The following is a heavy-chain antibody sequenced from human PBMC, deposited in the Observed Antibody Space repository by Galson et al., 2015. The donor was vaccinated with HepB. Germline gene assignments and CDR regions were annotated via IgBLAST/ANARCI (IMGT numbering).Heavy chain of an antibody. J-gene: IGHJ6*02. V-gene: IGHV3-48*01. D-gene: IGHD6-13*01. Sequence: SLRLSCAASGFTFSSYSMNWVRPAPGKGLEWVSYISSSSSTIYYADSVKGRLTISRDNAKNSLYLQMNSLRAEDTAVYYCAREAAAEPYYYYYGMDVWGQGTTVTVSS. CDR2: ISSSSSTI. CDR3: AREAAAEPYYYYYGMDV. CDR1: GFTFSSYS.